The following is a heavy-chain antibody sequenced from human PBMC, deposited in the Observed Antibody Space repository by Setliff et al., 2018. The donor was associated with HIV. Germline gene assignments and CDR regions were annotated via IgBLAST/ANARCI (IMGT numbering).Heavy chain of an antibody. CDR1: GYTFTSYG. Sequence: RASVKVSCKASGYTFTSYGISWVRQAPGQGLEWMGWISAYNGNTNYAQKLQGRVTMTTDTSTSTAYMELRSLRSDDTAVYYCARDGAVADYTGAFDYWGQGTLVTVS. D-gene: IGHD6-19*01. CDR2: ISAYNGNT. V-gene: IGHV1-18*01. CDR3: ARDGAVADYTGAFDY. J-gene: IGHJ4*02.